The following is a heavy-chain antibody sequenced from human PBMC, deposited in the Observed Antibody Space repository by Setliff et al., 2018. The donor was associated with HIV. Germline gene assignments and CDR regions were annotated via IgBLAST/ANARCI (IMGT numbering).Heavy chain of an antibody. V-gene: IGHV4-34*01. CDR1: GDLVRGNS. J-gene: IGHJ6*04. D-gene: IGHD2-15*01. CDR2: INDRGDN. Sequence: SETLSLTCTVRGDLVRGNSWHWVRQSPGKGLTWIGEINDRGDNNYDPSLKGRVTISMGTSRNQISLEVTPVTATDTAIYYCARGVPHLFCLDVWDKGVAVTVSS. CDR3: ARGVPHLFCLDV.